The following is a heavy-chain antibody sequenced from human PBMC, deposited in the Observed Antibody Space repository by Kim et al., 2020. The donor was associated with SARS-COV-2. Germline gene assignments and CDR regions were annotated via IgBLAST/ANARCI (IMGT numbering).Heavy chain of an antibody. CDR1: GFTFSSYS. D-gene: IGHD6-19*01. CDR3: ARALSSGWYGGFDY. V-gene: IGHV3-21*01. Sequence: GGSLRLSCAASGFTFSSYSMNWVRQAPGKGLEWVSSISSSSSSYIYYADSVKGRFTISRDNAKNSLYLQMNSLRAEDTAVYYCARALSSGWYGGFDYWGQGTLVTVSS. CDR2: ISSSSSSYI. J-gene: IGHJ4*02.